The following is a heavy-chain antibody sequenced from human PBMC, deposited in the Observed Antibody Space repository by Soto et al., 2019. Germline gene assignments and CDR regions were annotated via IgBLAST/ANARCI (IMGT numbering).Heavy chain of an antibody. CDR1: GFTFSSYA. V-gene: IGHV3-30-3*01. CDR3: ARDLIAARPRGDY. J-gene: IGHJ4*02. Sequence: QVQLVESGGGVVQPGRSLRLSCAASGFTFSSYAMHWVRQAPGKGLEWVAVISYDGSNKYYADSVKGRFTISRDNSKNTLYLQMNSLRAEDTAVYYCARDLIAARPRGDYWGQGTLVTVSS. D-gene: IGHD6-6*01. CDR2: ISYDGSNK.